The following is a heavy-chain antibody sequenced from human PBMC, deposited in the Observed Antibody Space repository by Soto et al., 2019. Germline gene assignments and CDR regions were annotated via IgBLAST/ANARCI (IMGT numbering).Heavy chain of an antibody. CDR3: ARDYDRANYDI. Sequence: SETLSLTCTVSGGSISSYYWSWIRQHPGKGLEWIGYIYYSGSTYYNPSLKSRVTISVDTSKNQFSLKLSSVTAADTAVYYCARDYDRANYDIWGQGTTVTVSS. D-gene: IGHD3-9*01. CDR1: GGSISSYY. CDR2: IYYSGST. V-gene: IGHV4-59*06. J-gene: IGHJ6*02.